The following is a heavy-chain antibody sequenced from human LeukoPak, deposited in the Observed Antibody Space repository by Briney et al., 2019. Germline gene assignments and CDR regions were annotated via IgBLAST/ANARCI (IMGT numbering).Heavy chain of an antibody. CDR2: ISSSSSYI. J-gene: IGHJ3*02. CDR3: ARGLWSDAFDI. Sequence: GGSLRLSCAASGFTFSSYSMNWVRQAPGKGLEWVSSISSSSSYIYYADSVKGRFTISRDNAKNSLYLRMNSLRAEDTAVYYCARGLWSDAFDIWGQGTMVTVSS. V-gene: IGHV3-21*01. CDR1: GFTFSSYS. D-gene: IGHD2-21*01.